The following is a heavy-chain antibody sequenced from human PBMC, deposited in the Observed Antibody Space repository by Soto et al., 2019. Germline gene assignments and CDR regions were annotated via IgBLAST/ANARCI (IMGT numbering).Heavy chain of an antibody. D-gene: IGHD3-16*01. CDR2: ISNDGNDE. CDR1: GFTFSNYG. J-gene: IGHJ4*02. V-gene: IGHV3-30*18. CDR3: ANDIKNARNRLGADY. Sequence: QVQVVESGGGVVQPGRSLRLSCEASGFTFSNYGMHWVRQAPGKGLEWVAVISNDGNDEYYIDSVKGRFTISRDNSKNTLYLQMNSLNTDDTAMYYCANDIKNARNRLGADYWGRGTLVTFSS.